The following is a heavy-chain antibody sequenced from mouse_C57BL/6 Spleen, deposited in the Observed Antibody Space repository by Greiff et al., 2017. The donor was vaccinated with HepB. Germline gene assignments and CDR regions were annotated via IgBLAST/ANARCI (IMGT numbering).Heavy chain of an antibody. Sequence: VQLQQPGAELVKPGASVKLSCKASGYTFTSYWMHWVKQRPGQGLEWIGMIHPNSGSTNYNEKFKSKATLTVDKSSSTAYMQLSSLTSEDSAVYYCARSPMNLRCFDYWGQGTTLTVSS. CDR2: IHPNSGST. CDR1: GYTFTSYW. J-gene: IGHJ2*01. V-gene: IGHV1-64*01. CDR3: ARSPMNLRCFDY. D-gene: IGHD1-1*01.